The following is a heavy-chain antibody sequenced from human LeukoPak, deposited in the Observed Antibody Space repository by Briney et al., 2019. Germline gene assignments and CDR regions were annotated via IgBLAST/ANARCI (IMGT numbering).Heavy chain of an antibody. D-gene: IGHD1-1*01. CDR2: INHSGST. Sequence: SETLSLTCAVYGGSFSGYYWSWIRQPPGKGLEWIGEINHSGSTNYNPSLKSRVTISVDTSKNQFSLKLSSVTAADTAVYYCARGQRRLTWGQGTLVTVSS. J-gene: IGHJ5*02. CDR1: GGSFSGYY. V-gene: IGHV4-34*01. CDR3: ARGQRRLT.